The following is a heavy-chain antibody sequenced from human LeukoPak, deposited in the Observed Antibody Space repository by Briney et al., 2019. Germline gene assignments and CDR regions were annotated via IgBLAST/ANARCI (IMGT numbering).Heavy chain of an antibody. V-gene: IGHV1-46*01. Sequence: ASVKVSCKASGYTFTNYYIHWVRQAPGQGLEWMGIINPGGRSTSYAQKFQGRVTMTRDTSTSTVYMELSSLRSEDTAVYYCARAAGYCSSTSCYAGFDYWGQGTLVTVSS. CDR1: GYTFTNYY. CDR2: INPGGRST. J-gene: IGHJ4*02. D-gene: IGHD2-2*01. CDR3: ARAAGYCSSTSCYAGFDY.